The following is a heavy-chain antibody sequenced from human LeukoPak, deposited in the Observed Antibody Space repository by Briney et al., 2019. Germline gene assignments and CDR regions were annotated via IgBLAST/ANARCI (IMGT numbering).Heavy chain of an antibody. Sequence: GGSLRLSCAASGFTFNTYSMNWVRQAPGKGLEWVSYISTSGSTIYYADSVKGRFTISRDNAKNSLYLQMNSLRAEDTAVYYCARDMVSEAGTRWGDYWGQGTLVTVSS. CDR3: ARDMVSEAGTRWGDY. CDR1: GFTFNTYS. V-gene: IGHV3-48*04. J-gene: IGHJ4*02. CDR2: ISTSGSTI. D-gene: IGHD6-19*01.